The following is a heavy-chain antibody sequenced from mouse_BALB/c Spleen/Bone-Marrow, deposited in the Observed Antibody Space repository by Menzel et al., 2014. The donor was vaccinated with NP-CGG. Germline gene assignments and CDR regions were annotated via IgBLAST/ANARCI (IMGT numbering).Heavy chain of an antibody. CDR3: VKSDGCFFDY. V-gene: IGHV10-1*02. CDR2: IRSKSNHYAT. J-gene: IGHJ2*01. CDR1: GFTFNTYA. Sequence: EVQRVESGGGLVQPKGSLKLSCAASGFTFNTYAMNWVRQAPGKGLEWVARIRSKSNHYATYYADSVKDRFTISRDDSQSMLFLQMNNLKTEDTAMYYCVKSDGCFFDYWGHGTTLTVSS. D-gene: IGHD2-3*01.